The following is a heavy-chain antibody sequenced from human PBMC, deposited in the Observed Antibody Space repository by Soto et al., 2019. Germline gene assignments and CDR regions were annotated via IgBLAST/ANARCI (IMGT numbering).Heavy chain of an antibody. J-gene: IGHJ4*02. CDR2: INSDGSST. D-gene: IGHD2-2*01. CDR1: GFTFSSYW. CDR3: ASLISLWYQLPLDY. V-gene: IGHV3-74*01. Sequence: GGSLRLSCAASGFTFSSYWMHWVRQAPGKGLVWVSRINSDGSSTSYADSVKGRFTISRDNAKNTLYLQMNSLRAEDTAVYYCASLISLWYQLPLDYWGQGTLVTVSS.